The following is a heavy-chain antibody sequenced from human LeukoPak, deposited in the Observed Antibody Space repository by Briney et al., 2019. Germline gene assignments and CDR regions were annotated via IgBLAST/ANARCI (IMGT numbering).Heavy chain of an antibody. CDR1: GYSISSGYY. Sequence: SETLSRTCTVSGYSISSGYYWGWIRQPPGKGLEWIGSIYHSGSTYYNPSLKSRVTISVDTSKNQFSLKLSSVTAADTAVYYCAREVRYSSGWYAYFDYWGQGTLVTVSS. CDR2: IYHSGST. CDR3: AREVRYSSGWYAYFDY. D-gene: IGHD6-19*01. V-gene: IGHV4-38-2*02. J-gene: IGHJ4*02.